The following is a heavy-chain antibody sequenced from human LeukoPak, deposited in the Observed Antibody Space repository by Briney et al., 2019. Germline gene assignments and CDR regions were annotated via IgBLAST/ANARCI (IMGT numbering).Heavy chain of an antibody. CDR2: IIPIFGTA. CDR1: GGTFSSYA. D-gene: IGHD3-10*01. V-gene: IGHV1-69*01. Sequence: ASVKVSCKASGGTFSSYAISWVRQAPGQGLEWMGGIIPIFGTANYAQKFQGRVTITADESTSTAYMELSSLRSEDTAVYYCGFLMVRGAIPFDYWGQGTLVTVSS. CDR3: GFLMVRGAIPFDY. J-gene: IGHJ4*02.